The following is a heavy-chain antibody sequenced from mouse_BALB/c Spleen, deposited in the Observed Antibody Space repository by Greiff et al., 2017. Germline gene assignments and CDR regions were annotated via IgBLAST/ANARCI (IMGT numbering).Heavy chain of an antibody. CDR2: IDPFNGGT. CDR3: ANMITFAY. D-gene: IGHD2-4*01. V-gene: IGHV1S135*01. Sequence: VQLQQSGPELMKPGASVKISCKASGYSFTSYYMHWVKQSHGKSLEWIGYIDPFNGGTSYNQKFKCKATLTVDKSSSTAYMHLSSLTSEDSAVYYCANMITFAYWGQGTLVTVSA. CDR1: GYSFTSYY. J-gene: IGHJ3*01.